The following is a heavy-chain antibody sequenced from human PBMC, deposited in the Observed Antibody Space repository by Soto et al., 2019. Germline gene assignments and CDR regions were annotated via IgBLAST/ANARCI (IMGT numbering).Heavy chain of an antibody. CDR2: INTDGTST. D-gene: IGHD6-25*01. CDR1: GFSFSSDW. Sequence: EVQLVESGGGLVQPGGSLRLSCAASGFSFSSDWMHWVRQAPGRGLMWVSRINTDGTSTSYADSVKGRFTISRDNGKNTLYLQMNSLRAEDTAVYYCARGSGFQAGVHGYWGQGILITVSS. V-gene: IGHV3-74*01. CDR3: ARGSGFQAGVHGY. J-gene: IGHJ4*02.